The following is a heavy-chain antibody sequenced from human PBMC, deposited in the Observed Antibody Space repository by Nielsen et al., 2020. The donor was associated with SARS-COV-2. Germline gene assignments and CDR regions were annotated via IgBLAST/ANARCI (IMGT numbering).Heavy chain of an antibody. D-gene: IGHD1-1*01. J-gene: IGHJ4*02. Sequence: GGSLRLSCAASRFTFSTYSMNWVRQAPGKGLEWVSSISSSSSHIFYADSVNGRFTISRDNAKNSLFLLMNSLRAEDTAVYYCAKDVRSGGYFDYWGQGTLVTVSS. CDR2: ISSSSSHI. V-gene: IGHV3-21*01. CDR1: RFTFSTYS. CDR3: AKDVRSGGYFDY.